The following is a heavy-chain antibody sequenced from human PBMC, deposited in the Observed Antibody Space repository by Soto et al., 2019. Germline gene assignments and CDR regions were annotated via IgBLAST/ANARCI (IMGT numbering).Heavy chain of an antibody. V-gene: IGHV3-7*01. D-gene: IGHD4-17*01. J-gene: IGHJ4*02. CDR3: GRDPVYGALDY. CDR1: GFTFSHYW. Sequence: EVQLVDSGGDLVQPGGSLRLSCAASGFTFSHYWMTWVRQAPGKGLEWVANINQDGSVKTYLDSMKGRLTISRDNAQDSLYLQMDSLRAEDTAVYYCGRDPVYGALDYWGQGTLVTVSA. CDR2: INQDGSVK.